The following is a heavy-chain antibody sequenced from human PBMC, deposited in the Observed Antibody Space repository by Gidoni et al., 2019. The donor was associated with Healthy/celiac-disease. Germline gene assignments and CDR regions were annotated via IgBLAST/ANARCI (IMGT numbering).Heavy chain of an antibody. Sequence: QVQLVESGGGVVQPGRSLRPSCAASGFTFSSYGRHWVRQAPGKGMEWVAVIWYDGSNKYYADSVKGRFTISRDNSKNTLYLQMNSLRAEDTAVYYCARGEYYYDSSGYYSPCDYWGQGTLVTVSS. J-gene: IGHJ4*02. V-gene: IGHV3-33*01. D-gene: IGHD3-22*01. CDR3: ARGEYYYDSSGYYSPCDY. CDR1: GFTFSSYG. CDR2: IWYDGSNK.